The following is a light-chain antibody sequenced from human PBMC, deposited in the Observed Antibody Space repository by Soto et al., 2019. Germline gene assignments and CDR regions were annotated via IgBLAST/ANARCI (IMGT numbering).Light chain of an antibody. J-gene: IGKJ1*01. Sequence: DIQMTQSPSSVSASVGDRVTITCRASQGISSWLACYQQKPGKAPKLLIYAASSLQSGVPSRCSGSGSGTDLTLTISSLKHEDFETYYCLQDYNYPRTFGQGTKVAIK. CDR2: AAS. CDR3: LQDYNYPRT. CDR1: QGISSW. V-gene: IGKV1-12*01.